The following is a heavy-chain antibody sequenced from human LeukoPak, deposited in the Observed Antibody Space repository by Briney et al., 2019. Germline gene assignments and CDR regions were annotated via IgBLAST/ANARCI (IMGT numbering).Heavy chain of an antibody. CDR2: INHSGGT. Sequence: KPSETLSLTCAVYGGSFSGYYWSWIRQPPGKGLEWIGEINHSGGTNYNPSFKSRVTISVDTSKNQFSLKLSSVTAADTAVYYCAREDRWGRWFDPWGQGTLVTVSS. D-gene: IGHD3-16*01. V-gene: IGHV4-34*01. CDR1: GGSFSGYY. CDR3: AREDRWGRWFDP. J-gene: IGHJ5*02.